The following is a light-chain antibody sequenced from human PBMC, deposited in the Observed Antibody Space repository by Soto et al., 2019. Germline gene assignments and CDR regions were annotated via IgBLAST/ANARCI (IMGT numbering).Light chain of an antibody. V-gene: IGKV3-20*01. CDR3: QQYGSSPPIT. CDR2: GAS. Sequence: EIVLTQPPGTLSLSPGERATLSCRASQSVSSSYLTWYQQKPGQAPRLLIYGASSRATGIPDRFSGSGSGTDFTLTISRLEPEDFAVYYCQQYGSSPPITCGHGTRLEIK. J-gene: IGKJ5*01. CDR1: QSVSSSY.